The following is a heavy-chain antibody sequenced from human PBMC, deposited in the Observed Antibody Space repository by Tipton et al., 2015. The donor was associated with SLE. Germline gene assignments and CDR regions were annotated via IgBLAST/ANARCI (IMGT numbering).Heavy chain of an antibody. Sequence: QLVQSGGGVVQPGGSLRLSCAASGFTFSSYSMNWVRQAPGKGLEWVSSISSSSSTIYYADSVKGRFTISRDNSKNTPYLQMNSLRAEDTAVYYCAKELDWDIYYMDVWGKGTTATVSS. CDR1: GFTFSSYS. CDR3: AKELDWDIYYMDV. V-gene: IGHV3-21*04. J-gene: IGHJ6*03. CDR2: ISSSSSTI. D-gene: IGHD3/OR15-3a*01.